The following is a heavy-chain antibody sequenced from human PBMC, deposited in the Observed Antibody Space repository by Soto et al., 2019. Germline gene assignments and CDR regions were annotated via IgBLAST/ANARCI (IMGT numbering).Heavy chain of an antibody. CDR1: GGSISSGGYY. CDR3: ARVRGYSGYDPGWFDP. Sequence: QVQLQESGPGLVKPSQTLSLTCTVSGGSISSGGYYWSWIRQHPGKGLEWIGYIYYSGSTYYNPSRKSRVTISVDTSKNQFSLKLSSVTAADTAVYYCARVRGYSGYDPGWFDPWGQGTLVTVSS. V-gene: IGHV4-31*03. J-gene: IGHJ5*02. CDR2: IYYSGST. D-gene: IGHD5-12*01.